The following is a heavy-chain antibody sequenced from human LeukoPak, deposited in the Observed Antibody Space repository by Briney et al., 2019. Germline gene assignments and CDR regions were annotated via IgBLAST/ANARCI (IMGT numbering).Heavy chain of an antibody. CDR1: GFTLSSYA. J-gene: IGHJ4*02. V-gene: IGHV3-23*01. Sequence: GGSLRLSCAASGFTLSSYAMSWVRQAPGKGLEWVSAISGSGGSTYYADSVKGRFTISRDNSKNTLYLQMNSLRAEDTAVYYFAKDLPMVRGVSALDYWGQGTLVTVSS. D-gene: IGHD3-10*01. CDR2: ISGSGGST. CDR3: AKDLPMVRGVSALDY.